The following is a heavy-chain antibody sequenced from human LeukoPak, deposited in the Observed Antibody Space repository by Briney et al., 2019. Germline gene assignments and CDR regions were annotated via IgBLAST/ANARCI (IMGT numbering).Heavy chain of an antibody. J-gene: IGHJ5*02. D-gene: IGHD6-13*01. Sequence: PSETLSLTCAVYGGSFSGYYWSWIRQPPGKGLEWIGEINHSGSTNYNPSLKSRVTISVDTSKNQFSLKLSSVTAADTAVYYRASAYRLSHRIAAAGSNWFDPWGQGTLVTVSS. CDR2: INHSGST. CDR3: ASAYRLSHRIAAAGSNWFDP. CDR1: GGSFSGYY. V-gene: IGHV4-34*01.